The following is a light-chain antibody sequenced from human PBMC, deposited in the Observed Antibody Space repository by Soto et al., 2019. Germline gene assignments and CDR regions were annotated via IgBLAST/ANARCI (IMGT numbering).Light chain of an antibody. CDR3: QQSYSTLSLT. CDR2: AAS. J-gene: IGKJ4*01. Sequence: SPSSLSASVGDRVTITCRASQSISSYLNWYQQKPGRAPKLLIYAASSLQSGVPSRFSGSGSGTDFTLTISSLQPEDFATYYCQQSYSTLSLTFGGGTKVDIK. V-gene: IGKV1-39*01. CDR1: QSISSY.